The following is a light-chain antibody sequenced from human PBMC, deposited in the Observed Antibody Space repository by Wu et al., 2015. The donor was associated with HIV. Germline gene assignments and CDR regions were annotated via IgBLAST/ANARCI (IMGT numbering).Light chain of an antibody. CDR1: QSVSINY. Sequence: EIVLTQSPGTLSLSPGESATLSCRASQSVSINYLAWYQQKPGQAPRLLIYGASSRATGIPDRFGGSGSGTDFTLTISRLEPQDFAVYYCQQFRTSPRTFAKELRWK. CDR2: GAS. CDR3: QQFRTSPRT. V-gene: IGKV3-20*01. J-gene: IGKJ1*01.